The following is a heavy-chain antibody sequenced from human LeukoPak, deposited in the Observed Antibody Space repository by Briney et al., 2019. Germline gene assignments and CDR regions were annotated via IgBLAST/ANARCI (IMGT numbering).Heavy chain of an antibody. CDR2: IYPNNGGT. CDR1: GYSCSGHY. D-gene: IGHD3-3*01. Sequence: ASVKVSCKASGYSCSGHYMQWVRQAPGQGLEWMGWIYPNNGGTGYAQNFQGRVTMTRDTSINTVYMELTRLRFDDTAVYYCARGYRTGDMTIFAYWGQGSLVTVSS. J-gene: IGHJ4*02. V-gene: IGHV1-2*02. CDR3: ARGYRTGDMTIFAY.